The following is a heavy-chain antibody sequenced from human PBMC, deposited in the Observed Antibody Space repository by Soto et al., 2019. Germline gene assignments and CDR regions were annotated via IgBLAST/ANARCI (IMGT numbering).Heavy chain of an antibody. D-gene: IGHD2-2*01. CDR1: GHSISSGYY. V-gene: IGHV4-38-2*01. J-gene: IGHJ4*02. CDR2: IYQSGTT. Sequence: PXETLSLTCGVAGHSISSGYYWGWIRLSPGKGLEWIGSIYQSGTTNYNPSLKSRVAISIDTSENHFSLRLSSVTAADTAVYFCTSCSSTSCYPPWGLRHFDYWGQGSLVTVSS. CDR3: TSCSSTSCYPPWGLRHFDY.